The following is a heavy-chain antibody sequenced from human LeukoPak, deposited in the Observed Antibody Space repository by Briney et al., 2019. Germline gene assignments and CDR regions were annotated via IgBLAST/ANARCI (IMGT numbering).Heavy chain of an antibody. J-gene: IGHJ4*02. CDR2: ISAGGDST. V-gene: IGHV3-23*01. CDR3: AKFRSPQIPFLEWLFSD. CDR1: GFTFSSYA. Sequence: PAGGSLRLSCAASGFTFSSYAMSWVRQAPGKGLEWVAAISAGGDSTYYADSVKGRFTISRDNSKNTLYLQMNSLRVEGTAVFYCAKFRSPQIPFLEWLFSDWGQGTLVTVSS. D-gene: IGHD3-3*02.